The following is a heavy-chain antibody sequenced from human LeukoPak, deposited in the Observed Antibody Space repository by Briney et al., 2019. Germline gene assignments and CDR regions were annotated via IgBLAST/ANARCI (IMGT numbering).Heavy chain of an antibody. J-gene: IGHJ3*02. CDR3: ARGMMATTHAFDI. Sequence: PGGSLRLSCAASGFTFSSYGMHWVRQAPGKGLEWVAVIWYDGSNKYYADSVKGRFTISRDNSKNTLYLQMNSLRAEDTAVYYCARGMMATTHAFDIWGQGTMVTVSS. V-gene: IGHV3-33*01. CDR1: GFTFSSYG. D-gene: IGHD5-24*01. CDR2: IWYDGSNK.